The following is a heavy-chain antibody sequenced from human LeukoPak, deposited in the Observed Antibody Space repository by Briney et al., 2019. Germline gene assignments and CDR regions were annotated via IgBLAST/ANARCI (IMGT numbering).Heavy chain of an antibody. V-gene: IGHV3-30*02. CDR2: IQYDGTDK. CDR1: GFTFSTHA. D-gene: IGHD5-12*01. J-gene: IGHJ3*02. Sequence: GGSLRLSCAASGFTFSTHAMHWVRQAPGKGLEWVAFIQYDGTDKYYADSAKGRFTISRDNSKNTLYLQMNSLRAEDTAVYYCAKGSGAYPYAFDIWGQGTMVTLSS. CDR3: AKGSGAYPYAFDI.